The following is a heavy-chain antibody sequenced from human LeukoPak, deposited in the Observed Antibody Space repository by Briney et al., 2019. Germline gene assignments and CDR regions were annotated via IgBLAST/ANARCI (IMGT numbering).Heavy chain of an antibody. CDR1: GYXXTSXG. D-gene: IGHD3-10*01. CDR3: ARERVXGKWFGEHWYYYYYYGMDV. V-gene: IGHV1-18*01. J-gene: IGHJ6*02. CDR2: XSXXXXXX. Sequence: GASVKVSCKASGYXXTSXGXXXXRXXXXXGXXWXGXXSXXXXXXXXAQKLXGRVTMTTDTSTSTAYMELRSLRSDDTAVYYCARERVXGKWFGEHWYYYYYYGMDVWGQGTTVTVSS.